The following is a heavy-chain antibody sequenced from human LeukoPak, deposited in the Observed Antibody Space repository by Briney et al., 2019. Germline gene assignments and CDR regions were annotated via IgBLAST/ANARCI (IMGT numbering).Heavy chain of an antibody. V-gene: IGHV1-8*01. CDR3: ARTGSWVSAFDI. CDR2: MNPNSGNT. D-gene: IGHD6-13*01. Sequence: ASVKVSCKASGYTFTSYDINWVRQAAGQGLEWMGWMNPNSGNTGYAQKFQGRVTMTRNTSISTAYMELSSLRSEDTAVYYCARTGSWVSAFDIWGQGTMVTVSS. J-gene: IGHJ3*02. CDR1: GYTFTSYD.